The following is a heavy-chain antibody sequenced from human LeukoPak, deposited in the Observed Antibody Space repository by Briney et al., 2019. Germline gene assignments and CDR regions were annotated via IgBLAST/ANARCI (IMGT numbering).Heavy chain of an antibody. J-gene: IGHJ6*02. Sequence: PGGSLRLSCATSGFTFSSSAMSWVRQPPGKGLAWVSTISGSGGGTYYADSVKGRFTISRDNSKNTLYLQMNSLRAEDTSVYYYARDGVVVVPAAMSYYYYGMDVWGQGTTVTVSS. CDR2: ISGSGGGT. V-gene: IGHV3-23*01. CDR1: GFTFSSSA. D-gene: IGHD2-2*01. CDR3: ARDGVVVVPAAMSYYYYGMDV.